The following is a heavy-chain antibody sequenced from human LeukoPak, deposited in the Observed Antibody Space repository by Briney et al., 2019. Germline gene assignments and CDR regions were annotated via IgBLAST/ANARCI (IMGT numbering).Heavy chain of an antibody. V-gene: IGHV4-30-2*01. CDR2: IYHSGST. CDR3: ARLVAATGNFDY. D-gene: IGHD6-13*01. J-gene: IGHJ4*02. Sequence: SQTLSLTCAVSGGSISSGGYSWSWIRQPPGKGLEWIGYIYHSGSTYYNPSLKSRVTISVDRSKNQFSLKLSSVTAADTAVYYCARLVAATGNFDYWGQGTLVTVSS. CDR1: GGSISSGGYS.